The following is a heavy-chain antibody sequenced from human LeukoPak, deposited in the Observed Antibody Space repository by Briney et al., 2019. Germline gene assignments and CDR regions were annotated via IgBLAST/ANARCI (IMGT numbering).Heavy chain of an antibody. J-gene: IGHJ4*02. CDR3: ATARSRLPDWTGDF. V-gene: IGHV1-3*04. D-gene: IGHD3-9*01. CDR2: INTDNGNT. CDR1: GYTPAPYA. Sequence: ASVKVSCKASGYTPAPYAIHWVRQASGQRLEWMGWINTDNGNTKYSQKFQGRVTITRDTSANTVYMDLSRLRSEDSAIYYCATARSRLPDWTGDFWGQGTLVTVSS.